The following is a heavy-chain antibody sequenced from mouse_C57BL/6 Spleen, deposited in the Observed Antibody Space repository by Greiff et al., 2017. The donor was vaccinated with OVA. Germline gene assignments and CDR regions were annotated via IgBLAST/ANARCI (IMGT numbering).Heavy chain of an antibody. CDR2: INPGSGGT. D-gene: IGHD3-2*02. J-gene: IGHJ3*01. V-gene: IGHV1-54*01. CDR3: ALDSSGREFAY. CDR1: GYAFTNYL. Sequence: VKLQESGAELVRPGTSVKVSCKASGYAFTNYLIEWVKQRPGQGLEWIGVINPGSGGTNYNEKFKGKATLTADKSSSTAYMQLSSLTSEDSAVYFCALDSSGREFAYWGQGTLVTVSA.